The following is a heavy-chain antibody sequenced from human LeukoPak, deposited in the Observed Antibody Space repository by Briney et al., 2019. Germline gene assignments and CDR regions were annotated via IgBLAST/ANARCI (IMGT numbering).Heavy chain of an antibody. CDR1: GYTFTNYG. J-gene: IGHJ3*02. CDR3: ARVMVAGPLPNAFDI. V-gene: IGHV1-18*01. CDR2: ISAYNGNT. D-gene: IGHD6-19*01. Sequence: ASVTVSCKASGYTFTNYGISWVRQAPGQGLEWMGWISAYNGNTNYAQKLQGRVTMTTDTSTSTAYMELRSLRSDDTAVYYCARVMVAGPLPNAFDIWGQGTMVTVSS.